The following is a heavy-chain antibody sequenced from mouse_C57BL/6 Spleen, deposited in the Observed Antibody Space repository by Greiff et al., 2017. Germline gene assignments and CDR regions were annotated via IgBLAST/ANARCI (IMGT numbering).Heavy chain of an antibody. V-gene: IGHV1-82*01. CDR1: GYAFSGSW. CDR2: IYPGDGDT. Sequence: QVQLQQSGPELVKPGASVKISCKASGYAFSGSWMNWVKQRPGKGLEWIGRIYPGDGDTNYNGKFKGKATLTADKASSTAYMQLSSLTSEDSAVYFCARNAMDYWGQGTSVTVSS. J-gene: IGHJ4*01. CDR3: ARNAMDY.